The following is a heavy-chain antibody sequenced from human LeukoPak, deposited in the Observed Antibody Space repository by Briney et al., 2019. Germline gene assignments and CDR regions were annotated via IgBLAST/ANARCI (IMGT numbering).Heavy chain of an antibody. CDR3: AGAGLLAGGFDY. CDR1: GGSFSGYY. Sequence: PSETLSLTCAVYGGSFSGYYWSWIRQPPGKGLEWIGEINHSGSTNYNPSLKSRVTISVDTSKNQFSLKLSSVTAADTAVYYCAGAGLLAGGFDYWGQGTLVTVSS. D-gene: IGHD6-19*01. J-gene: IGHJ4*02. CDR2: INHSGST. V-gene: IGHV4-34*01.